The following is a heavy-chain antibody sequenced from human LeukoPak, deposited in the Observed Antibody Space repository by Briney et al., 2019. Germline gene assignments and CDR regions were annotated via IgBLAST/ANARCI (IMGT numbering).Heavy chain of an antibody. V-gene: IGHV4-4*02. CDR2: IYHGTKT. CDR1: GGSISSSNW. J-gene: IGHJ6*02. D-gene: IGHD2-15*01. CDR3: ARDRIIDIMDV. Sequence: PSETLSLTCAVSGGSISSSNWWPWVRQPPGKGLEWIGEIYHGTKTNYNPSLQSRVTISVDKSSNQLSLNLSSMTAADTAVYYCARDRIIDIMDVWGQGTTVTVSS.